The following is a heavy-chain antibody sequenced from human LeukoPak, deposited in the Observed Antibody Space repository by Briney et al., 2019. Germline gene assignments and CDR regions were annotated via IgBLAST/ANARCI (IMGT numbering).Heavy chain of an antibody. J-gene: IGHJ4*02. V-gene: IGHV4-4*08. CDR1: GGSISSSY. CDR2: IYSNGTT. D-gene: IGHD3-10*02. CDR3: ARRVPGPQLGDYVTYYFDH. Sequence: SETLSLTCTVSGGSISSSYWIWIRQPPGKGLEWVGYIYSNGTTKYNPSLKSRATISLDTSKSQLSLSLTSVTAADTAVYYCARRVPGPQLGDYVTYYFDHWGQGTLVTVSS.